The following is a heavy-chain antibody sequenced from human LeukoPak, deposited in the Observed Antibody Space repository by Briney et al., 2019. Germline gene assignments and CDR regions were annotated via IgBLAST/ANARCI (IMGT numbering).Heavy chain of an antibody. CDR3: ARDTLGEGEDANYAVYYFDY. V-gene: IGHV3-7*01. CDR1: GFTFSSYA. CDR2: IKQDGNEK. Sequence: GGSLRLSCAASGFTFSSYAMSWVRQAPGKGLEWVANIKQDGNEKYYADSVKGRFTISRDNGKNSLDLQMNSLRADDTAFYYCARDTLGEGEDANYAVYYFDYWGQGTVVTVSS. D-gene: IGHD4/OR15-4a*01. J-gene: IGHJ4*02.